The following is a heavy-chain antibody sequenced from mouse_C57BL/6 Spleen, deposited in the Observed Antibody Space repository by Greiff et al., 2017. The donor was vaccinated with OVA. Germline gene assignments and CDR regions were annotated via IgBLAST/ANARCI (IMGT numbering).Heavy chain of an antibody. CDR3: ARKDHGSIYFDY. D-gene: IGHD1-1*01. CDR1: GFTFSDYG. CDR2: ISSGSSTI. V-gene: IGHV5-17*01. J-gene: IGHJ2*01. Sequence: EVKVVESGGGLVKPGGSLKLSCAASGFTFSDYGMHWVRQAPEKGLEWVAYISSGSSTIYYADTVKGRFTISRDNAKNTLFLQMTSLRSEVTAMYYCARKDHGSIYFDYWGQGTTLTVSS.